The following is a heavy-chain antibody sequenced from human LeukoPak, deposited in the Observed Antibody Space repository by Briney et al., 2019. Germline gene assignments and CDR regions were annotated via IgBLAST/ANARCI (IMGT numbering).Heavy chain of an antibody. CDR2: IYYSGST. Sequence: SGTLSLTCTVSGGSISSYYWSWIRQPPGKGLEWIGYIYYSGSTNYNPSLKSRVTISVDTSKNQFSLKLSSVTAADTAVYYCTQGVVGATRFYYYYMDAWGKGTTVTVSS. V-gene: IGHV4-59*01. D-gene: IGHD1-26*01. CDR3: TQGVVGATRFYYYYMDA. CDR1: GGSISSYY. J-gene: IGHJ6*03.